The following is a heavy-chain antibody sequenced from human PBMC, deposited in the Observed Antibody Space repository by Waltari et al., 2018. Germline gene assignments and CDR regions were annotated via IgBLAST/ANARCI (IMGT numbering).Heavy chain of an antibody. V-gene: IGHV4-59*01. CDR3: ARVYSSAWFYFDL. CDR2: IYYSGNT. CDR1: GGSISSYY. Sequence: QVDLQESGPGLVKPSETLSLTCTVSGGSISSYYWSWIRQPPGKGLELIGYIYYSGNTNYNPSLKSRVTISVDTSKNQLSLKVRSVTAADTAVYYCARVYSSAWFYFDLWGQGTLVTVSS. D-gene: IGHD6-19*01. J-gene: IGHJ4*02.